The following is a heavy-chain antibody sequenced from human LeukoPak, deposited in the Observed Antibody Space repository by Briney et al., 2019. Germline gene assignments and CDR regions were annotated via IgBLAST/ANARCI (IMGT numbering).Heavy chain of an antibody. CDR1: GGTFSSYA. CDR2: INAGNGNT. D-gene: IGHD2/OR15-2a*01. Sequence: GASVKVSCKASGGTFSSYAISWVRQAPGQGLEWMGWINAGNGNTKCSQKFQGRVTITRDTSASTAYLELSSLTSEDTAVYHCARDRRGYYYYYGMDVWGQGTTVTVSS. CDR3: ARDRRGYYYYYGMDV. V-gene: IGHV1-3*01. J-gene: IGHJ6*02.